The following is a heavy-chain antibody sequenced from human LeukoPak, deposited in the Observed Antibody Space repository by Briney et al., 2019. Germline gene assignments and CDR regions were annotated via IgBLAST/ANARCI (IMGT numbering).Heavy chain of an antibody. J-gene: IGHJ4*02. V-gene: IGHV3-48*04. Sequence: GGSLRLSCAASGFTFSSYAMSWVRQAPGKGLEWVSYISSSGSTIYYADSVKGRFTISRDNAKNSLYLQMNSLRAEDTAVYYCARAPAFGDFDYWGQGTLVTVSS. D-gene: IGHD3-10*01. CDR3: ARAPAFGDFDY. CDR1: GFTFSSYA. CDR2: ISSSGSTI.